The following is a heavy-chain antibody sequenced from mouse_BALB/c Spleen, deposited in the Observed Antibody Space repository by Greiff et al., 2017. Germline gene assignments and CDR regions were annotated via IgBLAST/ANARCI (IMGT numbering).Heavy chain of an antibody. J-gene: IGHJ4*01. Sequence: VQLQQSGAELVRPGSSVKISCTASGFNIKDTYMHWVKQRPEQGLEWIGRIDPANGNTKYDPKFQGKATITADTSSNTAYLQLSSLTSEDTAVYYGARKGDYYGYDDYAMDYWGQGTSVTVSS. V-gene: IGHV14-3*02. CDR1: GFNIKDTY. CDR3: ARKGDYYGYDDYAMDY. CDR2: IDPANGNT. D-gene: IGHD2-2*01.